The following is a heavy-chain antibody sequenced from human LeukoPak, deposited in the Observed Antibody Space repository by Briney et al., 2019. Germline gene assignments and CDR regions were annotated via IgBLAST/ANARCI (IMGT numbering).Heavy chain of an antibody. CDR3: ARVGSGSYSFFDH. Sequence: SETLSLTCTVSGGSISSGGYYWSWIRQHPGKGLEWIGYIYYSGSTYYNPSLKSRVTISVDTSKNQFSLKLSSVTAADTAVYYCARVGSGSYSFFDHWGQGTLVTVSS. J-gene: IGHJ4*02. CDR1: GGSISSGGYY. D-gene: IGHD1-26*01. CDR2: IYYSGST. V-gene: IGHV4-31*03.